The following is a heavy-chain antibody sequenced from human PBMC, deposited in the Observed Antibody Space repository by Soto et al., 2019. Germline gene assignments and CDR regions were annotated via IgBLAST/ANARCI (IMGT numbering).Heavy chain of an antibody. Sequence: QVQLVQSGAEVKKPGSSVKVSCKASGGTFSSYTISWVRQAPGQGLEWMGRIIPILGIANYAQKFQGRVTITADKXTSTAYMELSSLRSEDTAVYYCARESSTTTYGMDVWGQGTTVTVSS. CDR2: IIPILGIA. J-gene: IGHJ6*02. V-gene: IGHV1-69*08. CDR3: ARESSTTTYGMDV. D-gene: IGHD2-2*01. CDR1: GGTFSSYT.